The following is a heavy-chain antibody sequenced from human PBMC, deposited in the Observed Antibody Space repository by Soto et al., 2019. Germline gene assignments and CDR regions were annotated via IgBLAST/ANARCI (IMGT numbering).Heavy chain of an antibody. V-gene: IGHV4-30-2*01. Sequence: PSETLSLTCAFSGCALRSVGNSLSWIRQPPSKGLELIGYIYHSGSTYYNPSLKSRVTISVDRSKNQFSLKLSSVTAADTAVYYCARAYMVRGVIMGWFDPWGQGNLVNVSA. D-gene: IGHD3-10*01. CDR2: IYHSGST. J-gene: IGHJ5*02. CDR3: ARAYMVRGVIMGWFDP. CDR1: GCALRSVGNS.